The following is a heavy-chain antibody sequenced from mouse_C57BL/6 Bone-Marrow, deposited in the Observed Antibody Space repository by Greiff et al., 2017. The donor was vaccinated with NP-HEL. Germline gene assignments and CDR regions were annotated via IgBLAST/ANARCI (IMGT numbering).Heavy chain of an antibody. V-gene: IGHV5-17*01. J-gene: IGHJ2*01. CDR3: ARRGITRIFWDY. CDR2: ISSGSSTI. CDR1: GFTFSDSG. Sequence: EVQGVESGGGLVKPGGSLKLSCAASGFTFSDSGMHWVRQAPETGLACVAYISSGSSTIYYADPVKGRFTISRDNAKNTLFLQMTSLRSEDTAMYYCARRGITRIFWDYWGQGTTLTGSS. D-gene: IGHD2-4*01.